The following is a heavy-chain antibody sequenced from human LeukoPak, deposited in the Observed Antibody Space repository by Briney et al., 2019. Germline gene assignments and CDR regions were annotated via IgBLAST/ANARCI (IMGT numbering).Heavy chain of an antibody. J-gene: IGHJ4*02. CDR2: ISTSSGTM. Sequence: PGGSLRLSCTASGFTFSNYGLNWVRQAPGKGLQWVSYISTSSGTMQNADSVKGRFTISRDNAKNSLYLQMNSLRDEDTAVYFCARGRFGPRFFDYWGQGTLVTVSS. V-gene: IGHV3-48*02. CDR3: ARGRFGPRFFDY. CDR1: GFTFSNYG. D-gene: IGHD3-16*01.